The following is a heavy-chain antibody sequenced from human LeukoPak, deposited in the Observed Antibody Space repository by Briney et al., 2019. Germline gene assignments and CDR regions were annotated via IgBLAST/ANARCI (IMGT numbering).Heavy chain of an antibody. CDR1: GFTFSNAW. CDR3: TTASLELWLLH. D-gene: IGHD5-18*01. V-gene: IGHV3-15*01. CDR2: IKSKTDGWTT. J-gene: IGHJ4*02. Sequence: GGSLRLSCAASGFTFSNAWMSWVRQAPGKGLEWVGRIKSKTDGWTTDYAAPVKGRFTISRDDSKNTLYLQMNSLKTEDTAVYYCTTASLELWLLHWGQGTLVTVSS.